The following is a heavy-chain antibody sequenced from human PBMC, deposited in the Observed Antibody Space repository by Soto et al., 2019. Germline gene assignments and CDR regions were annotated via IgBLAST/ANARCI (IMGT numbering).Heavy chain of an antibody. CDR2: ITGSTGTI. CDR1: GFTFSSYA. Sequence: LRLSCAASGFTFSSYAMGWVRQAPGKGLEWVSAITGSTGTIYYADSVKGRFTISRDNAKNSLYLQMNSLRDEDTAVYYCARDGLGYCSSTSCYTRVAFDYWGQGTLVTVSS. D-gene: IGHD2-2*02. J-gene: IGHJ4*02. CDR3: ARDGLGYCSSTSCYTRVAFDY. V-gene: IGHV3-48*02.